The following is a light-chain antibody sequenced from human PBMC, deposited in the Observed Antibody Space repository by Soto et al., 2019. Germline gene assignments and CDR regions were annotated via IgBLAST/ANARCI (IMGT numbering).Light chain of an antibody. J-gene: IGKJ4*01. CDR2: GAS. CDR1: QSVGSNS. Sequence: EFVLTQSPGTLSLSPGERATLSCRASQSVGSNSLAWYQQKPGQAPRILIYGASTRTTGIPDRFSGSGSGTDFTLTIRRLEPEDLAVYYCQQYGTSPPLTFGGGTKVEIK. V-gene: IGKV3-20*01. CDR3: QQYGTSPPLT.